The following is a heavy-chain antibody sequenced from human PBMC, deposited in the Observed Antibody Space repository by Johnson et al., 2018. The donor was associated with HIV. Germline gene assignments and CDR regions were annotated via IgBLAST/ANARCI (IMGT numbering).Heavy chain of an antibody. CDR3: ARGVGGAGDDAFDI. Sequence: QVQLVESGGGLVKPGGSLRLSCAASGFNFSDHYMTWIRQAPGKGLEWVSYISSGGRTIYYADSVKGRFTISRDNAKNSLYMQMNSLRAEDTALYYCARGVGGAGDDAFDIWGQGTMVTVSS. D-gene: IGHD6-19*01. V-gene: IGHV3-11*01. CDR2: ISSGGRTI. CDR1: GFNFSDHY. J-gene: IGHJ3*02.